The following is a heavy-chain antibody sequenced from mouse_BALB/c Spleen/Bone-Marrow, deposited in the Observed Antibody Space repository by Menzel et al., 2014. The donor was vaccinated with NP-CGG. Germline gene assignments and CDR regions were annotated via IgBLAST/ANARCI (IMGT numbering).Heavy chain of an antibody. CDR3: ANYYYGYYFDS. D-gene: IGHD1-1*01. CDR2: IDPANGNT. CDR1: GFNIKDTY. V-gene: IGHV14-3*02. J-gene: IGHJ2*01. Sequence: VQLQQSGAELVKPGASVKLSCTASGFNIKDTYMHWVKQRPEQGLEWIGRIDPANGNTKYDPKFQGKATITADTSSNTAYLQLSSLTSEDTAVYYCANYYYGYYFDSWGQGTTPTVSS.